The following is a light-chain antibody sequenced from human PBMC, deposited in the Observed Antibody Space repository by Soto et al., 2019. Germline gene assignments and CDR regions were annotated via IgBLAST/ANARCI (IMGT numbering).Light chain of an antibody. Sequence: DIQSTQAPSSLSASVGDRVTITCQASQDISNHLNLYQQKPGKAPELLXFDESNLEPGFPSRFSGSGSGTDFTLTISSLQPEDVATYFCQQYDNFPPITFVQGTRPEIK. CDR1: QDISNH. J-gene: IGKJ5*01. CDR2: DES. V-gene: IGKV1-33*01. CDR3: QQYDNFPPIT.